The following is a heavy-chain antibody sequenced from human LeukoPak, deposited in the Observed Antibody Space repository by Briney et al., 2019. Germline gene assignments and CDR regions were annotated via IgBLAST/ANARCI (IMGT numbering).Heavy chain of an antibody. CDR3: ARDRYCGGDCSFDY. CDR2: FYSDGNT. D-gene: IGHD2-21*02. V-gene: IGHV3-66*01. CDR1: GFTFSSYE. Sequence: PGGSLRLSCAASGFTFSSYEMNWVRQVPGKGLEWVGVFYSDGNTYYADSVKNRFTISRDNSKNTLYLQMNSVRAEDTAVYYCARDRYCGGDCSFDYWGQGTLVTVSS. J-gene: IGHJ4*02.